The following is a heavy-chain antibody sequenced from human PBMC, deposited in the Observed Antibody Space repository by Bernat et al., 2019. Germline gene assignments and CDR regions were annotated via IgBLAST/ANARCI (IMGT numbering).Heavy chain of an antibody. J-gene: IGHJ2*01. D-gene: IGHD3-3*02. V-gene: IGHV5-10-1*03. Sequence: EVQLVQSGAEVKKPGESLRISCQGSGYTFSTYWITWVRQVPGKGLGWMGRIDPSDSYTNYNPSFQGHVTISADRSISAAFLQWSSLKASDTAIYYCARHRTTVSSIYWHFDLWGRGTLVTVSS. CDR2: IDPSDSYT. CDR1: GYTFSTYW. CDR3: ARHRTTVSSIYWHFDL.